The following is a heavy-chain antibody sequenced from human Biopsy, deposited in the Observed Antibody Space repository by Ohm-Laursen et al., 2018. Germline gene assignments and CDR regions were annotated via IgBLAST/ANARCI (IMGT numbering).Heavy chain of an antibody. CDR3: ARDDDGRYLGDTFDL. CDR2: TYKGGNT. J-gene: IGHJ3*01. V-gene: IGHV4-4*07. D-gene: IGHD1-26*01. Sequence: SDTLSLTCTVSGASITSYYWSWIRQPAGKGLEWIGHTYKGGNTNHNPSLKSRVSMSVDTSKNQLSLTLRSVTAADTAVYYCARDDDGRYLGDTFDLWGQGRMVTVSS. CDR1: GASITSYY.